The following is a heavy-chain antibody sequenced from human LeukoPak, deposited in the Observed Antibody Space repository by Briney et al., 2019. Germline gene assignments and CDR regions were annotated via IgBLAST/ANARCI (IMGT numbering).Heavy chain of an antibody. CDR3: ARGQGIAAAGTFDY. CDR2: INHSGST. CDR1: GGSFSGYY. J-gene: IGHJ4*02. V-gene: IGHV4-34*01. Sequence: SETLSLTCAVYGGSFSGYYWSWIRQPPGKGLEWIGEINHSGSTNYNPSLRSRVTISVDTSKNQFSLKLSSVTAADTAVYYCARGQGIAAAGTFDYWGQGTLVTVSS. D-gene: IGHD6-13*01.